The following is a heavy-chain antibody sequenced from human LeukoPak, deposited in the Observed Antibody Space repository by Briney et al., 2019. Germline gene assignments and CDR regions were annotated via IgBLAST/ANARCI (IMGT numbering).Heavy chain of an antibody. CDR1: GFTFSSYA. D-gene: IGHD6-19*01. CDR3: ASGNRYSSGWYWFY. V-gene: IGHV3-23*01. J-gene: IGHJ4*02. CDR2: ISGSGGST. Sequence: GRSLRLSCAASGFTFSSYAMSWVRQAPGKGLEWVSAISGSGGSTYYADSVKGRFTISRDNSKNTLYLQMNSLRAEDTAVYYCASGNRYSSGWYWFYWGQGTLVTVSS.